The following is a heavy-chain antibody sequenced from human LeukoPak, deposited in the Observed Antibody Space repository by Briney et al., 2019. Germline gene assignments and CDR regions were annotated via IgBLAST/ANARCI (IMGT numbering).Heavy chain of an antibody. Sequence: GGSLRLSCAASGFTFSSYAMHWVRQAPGKGLEWVAVISYDGSNKYYADSVKGRFTISRGNSKNTLYLQMNSLRAEDTAVYYCARDRTPPRIAVAGTIDYWGQGTLVTVSS. J-gene: IGHJ4*02. D-gene: IGHD6-19*01. CDR2: ISYDGSNK. CDR1: GFTFSSYA. V-gene: IGHV3-30-3*01. CDR3: ARDRTPPRIAVAGTIDY.